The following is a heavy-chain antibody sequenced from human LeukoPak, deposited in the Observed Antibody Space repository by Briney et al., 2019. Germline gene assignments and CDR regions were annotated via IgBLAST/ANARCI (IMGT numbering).Heavy chain of an antibody. V-gene: IGHV1-8*03. D-gene: IGHD1-26*01. J-gene: IGHJ6*03. CDR3: ARVFIVGATSRYYYYMDV. Sequence: GASVKVSCKASGYTFTSYDINWVRQATGQGLEWMGWMNPNSGNTGYAQKFQGRVTITRNTSISTAYMELSSLRSEDTAVYYCARVFIVGATSRYYYYMDVWGKGTTVTISS. CDR1: GYTFTSYD. CDR2: MNPNSGNT.